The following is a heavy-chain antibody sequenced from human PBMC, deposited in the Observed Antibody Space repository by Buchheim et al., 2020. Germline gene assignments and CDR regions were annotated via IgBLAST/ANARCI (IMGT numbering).Heavy chain of an antibody. CDR1: GFTFSSYG. D-gene: IGHD2-2*02. V-gene: IGHV3-30*18. Sequence: QVQLVESGGGVVQPGRSLRLSCAASGFTFSSYGMHWVRQAPGKGLEWVAVISYDGGNKYYADSVKGRFTISRDNSKNTLYLQMNSLRAEDTAVYYCAKDGDIVVVPAAISGMDVWGQGTT. J-gene: IGHJ6*02. CDR2: ISYDGGNK. CDR3: AKDGDIVVVPAAISGMDV.